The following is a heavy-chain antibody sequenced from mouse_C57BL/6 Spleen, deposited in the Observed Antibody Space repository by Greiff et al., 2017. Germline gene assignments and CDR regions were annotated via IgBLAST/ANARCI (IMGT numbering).Heavy chain of an antibody. CDR2: IDPEDGET. CDR3: ATLSRGYFDV. Sequence: VQLQQSGAELVKPGASVKLSCTASGFNINDYYMHWVKQRTEQGLEWIGRIDPEDGETKYAPKFQGKATITADTSSNTAYLQLSSLTSEDTAVYYCATLSRGYFDVWGTGTTVTVSS. CDR1: GFNINDYY. V-gene: IGHV14-2*01. J-gene: IGHJ1*03. D-gene: IGHD1-1*01.